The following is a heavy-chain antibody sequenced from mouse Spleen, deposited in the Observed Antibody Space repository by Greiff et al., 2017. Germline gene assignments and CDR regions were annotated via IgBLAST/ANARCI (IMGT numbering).Heavy chain of an antibody. V-gene: IGHV1-81*01. Sequence: QVQLQQSGAELARPGASVKLSCKASGYTFTSYGIRWVQQRTGQGLEWIGEIYPRSGNTYYNEKFKGKATLTADKSSSTAYMELRSLTSEDSAVYFCARGTGFDDWGQGTTLTVSS. CDR2: IYPRSGNT. CDR3: ARGTGFDD. D-gene: IGHD4-1*01. CDR1: GYTFTSYG. J-gene: IGHJ2*01.